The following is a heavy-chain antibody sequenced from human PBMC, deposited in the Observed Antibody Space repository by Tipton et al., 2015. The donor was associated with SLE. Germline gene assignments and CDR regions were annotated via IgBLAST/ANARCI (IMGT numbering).Heavy chain of an antibody. Sequence: TLSLTCSVSDGSITITNYYWGWIRQPPGKGLEWIGSIFYTGSTYYNPSLKSRVSISVDTSKNQFSLKVSSVTAADTAVYYCARESNYDFWSGMNYYFYFMDVWGKGTTVTVSS. J-gene: IGHJ6*03. D-gene: IGHD3-3*01. CDR3: ARESNYDFWSGMNYYFYFMDV. CDR1: DGSITITNYY. V-gene: IGHV4-39*07. CDR2: IFYTGST.